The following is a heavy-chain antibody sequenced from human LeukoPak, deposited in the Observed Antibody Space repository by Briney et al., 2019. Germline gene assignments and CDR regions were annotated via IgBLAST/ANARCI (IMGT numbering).Heavy chain of an antibody. D-gene: IGHD1-26*01. V-gene: IGHV1-46*01. CDR3: AREGVAWELQKSVNAFDI. CDR1: GYTFTGYY. Sequence: ASVKVSCKASGYTFTGYYMHWVRQAPGQGLEWMGIINPSGGSTSYAQKFQGRVTMTRDMSTSTVYMELSSLRSEDTAVYYCAREGVAWELQKSVNAFDIWGQGTMVTVSS. CDR2: INPSGGST. J-gene: IGHJ3*02.